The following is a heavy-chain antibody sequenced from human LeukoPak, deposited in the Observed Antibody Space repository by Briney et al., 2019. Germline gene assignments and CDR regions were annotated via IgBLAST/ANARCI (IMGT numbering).Heavy chain of an antibody. CDR1: GYTFNNYY. CDR3: ARQGAYSSAIGMGY. D-gene: IGHD6-19*01. CDR2: INPSGGGT. J-gene: IGHJ4*02. Sequence: AASVTVSCTASGYTFNNYYMYWVRQAPGQGFEWMGMINPSGGGTSYAQKFQGRVTMTRDTSTRTVYMEVSSLKPEDTAVYYCARQGAYSSAIGMGYWGQGTLVTVSS. V-gene: IGHV1-46*02.